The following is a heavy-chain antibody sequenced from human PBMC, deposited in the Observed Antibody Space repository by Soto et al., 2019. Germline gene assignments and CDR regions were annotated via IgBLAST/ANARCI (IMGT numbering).Heavy chain of an antibody. V-gene: IGHV3-7*03. CDR1: GFSFSSYL. Sequence: GGSLRLSCAASGFSFSSYLMNWVRQAPGKGLEWVANIKQDGSQKYYVDSVKGRFTISRDNAKNSLYLQMNSLRAEDTAIYYCARSNYDFWSGGPLDIWGQGTMVTVSS. CDR3: ARSNYDFWSGGPLDI. J-gene: IGHJ3*02. CDR2: IKQDGSQK. D-gene: IGHD3-3*01.